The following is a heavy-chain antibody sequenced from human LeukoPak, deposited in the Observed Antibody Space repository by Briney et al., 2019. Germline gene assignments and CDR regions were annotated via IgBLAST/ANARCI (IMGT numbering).Heavy chain of an antibody. J-gene: IGHJ5*02. D-gene: IGHD2/OR15-2a*01. CDR1: GFTFSSYG. V-gene: IGHV4-39*07. CDR3: ARDQRLLRT. Sequence: GSLRLSCAASGFTFSSYGMSWVRQAPGKGLEWIGGIYYSGSTYYNPSLKSRVTISVDTSKNQFSLKLSSVTAADTAVYYCARDQRLLRTWGQGTLVTVSS. CDR2: IYYSGST.